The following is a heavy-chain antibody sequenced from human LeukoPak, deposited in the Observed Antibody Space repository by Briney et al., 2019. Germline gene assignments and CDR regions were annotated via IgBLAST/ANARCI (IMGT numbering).Heavy chain of an antibody. Sequence: PSETLSLTCTVSGGSISSTPYYWGWIRQPPGKGLEWIGSIYYSGSTYYNPSLKSRVTVSLDTSKNQFSLKLSSVTAADTAVYYCARYDPFYWGQGTLVTVSS. CDR2: IYYSGST. CDR1: GGSISSTPYY. V-gene: IGHV4-39*01. CDR3: ARYDPFY. J-gene: IGHJ4*02. D-gene: IGHD3-16*01.